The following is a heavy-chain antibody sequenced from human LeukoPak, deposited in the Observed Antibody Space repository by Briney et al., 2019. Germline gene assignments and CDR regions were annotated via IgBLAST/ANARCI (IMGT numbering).Heavy chain of an antibody. CDR2: ISSSGSTI. V-gene: IGHV3-11*01. Sequence: GGSLRLSCAASGFTFSDYYMSWIRQAPGKGLEWVSYISSSGSTIYYADSVKGRFTISRDNAKNSLYLQMNSLRAEDTAVYYCATLIAVAGSDAFDIWGQGTMVTVSS. D-gene: IGHD6-19*01. J-gene: IGHJ3*02. CDR1: GFTFSDYY. CDR3: ATLIAVAGSDAFDI.